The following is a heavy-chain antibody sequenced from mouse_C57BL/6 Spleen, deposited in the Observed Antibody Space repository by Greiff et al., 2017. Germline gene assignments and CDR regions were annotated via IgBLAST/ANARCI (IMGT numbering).Heavy chain of an antibody. V-gene: IGHV1-69*01. Sequence: QVHVKQPGAELVMPGASVKLSCKASGYTFTSYWMHWVKQRPGQGLEWIGELDPSDSYTNYNQKFKGKSTLTVDKSSSTAYMQLSSLTSEDSAVYYCARSGYYGSSPYAMDYWGQGTSVTVSS. D-gene: IGHD1-1*01. CDR2: LDPSDSYT. CDR3: ARSGYYGSSPYAMDY. CDR1: GYTFTSYW. J-gene: IGHJ4*01.